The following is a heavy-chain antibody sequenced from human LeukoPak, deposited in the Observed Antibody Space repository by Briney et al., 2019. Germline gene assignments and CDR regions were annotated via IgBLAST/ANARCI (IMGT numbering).Heavy chain of an antibody. J-gene: IGHJ4*02. D-gene: IGHD3-16*01. V-gene: IGHV1-69*13. CDR3: TKELLRGGYSPSCRFDY. CDR1: GDTFSSYA. CDR2: IIPVFGTT. Sequence: SVKVSCKASGDTFSSYAISWVRQAPGQGLEWMGGIIPVFGTTNYAQKFQGRVTITADESTSTAYLELISLRSEDTAVYYCTKELLRGGYSPSCRFDYWGQGTLVTVSS.